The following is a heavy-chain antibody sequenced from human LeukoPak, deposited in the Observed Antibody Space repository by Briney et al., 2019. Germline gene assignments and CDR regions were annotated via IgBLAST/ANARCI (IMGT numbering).Heavy chain of an antibody. CDR3: ARVISSRYFDL. CDR1: GGSFSGYY. V-gene: IGHV4-59*01. CDR2: IYYSGST. Sequence: PSETLSLTCAVYGGSFSGYYWSWIRQPPGKGLEWIGYIYYSGSTNYNPSLKSRVTISVDTSKNQFSLKLSSVTAADTAVYYCARVISSRYFDLWGRGTLVTVSS. D-gene: IGHD3-16*01. J-gene: IGHJ2*01.